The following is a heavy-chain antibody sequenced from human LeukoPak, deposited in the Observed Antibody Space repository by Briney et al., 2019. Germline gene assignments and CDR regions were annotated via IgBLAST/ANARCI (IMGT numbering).Heavy chain of an antibody. CDR1: GFTFSSYW. V-gene: IGHV3-74*01. J-gene: IGHJ4*02. Sequence: GGSLRLSCAASGFTFSSYWMHWVRQAPGKGLVWVSHINSDGSTTSYADSVKGRFTISRDNAKNTLYLQMNSLRAEDTAVYYCARPQMNFYYDSSGYYGYWGQGTLVTVSS. CDR2: INSDGSTT. D-gene: IGHD3-22*01. CDR3: ARPQMNFYYDSSGYYGY.